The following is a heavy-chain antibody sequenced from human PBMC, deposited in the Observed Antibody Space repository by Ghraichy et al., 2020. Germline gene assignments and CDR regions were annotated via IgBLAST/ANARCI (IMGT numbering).Heavy chain of an antibody. Sequence: GGSLRLSCAASGFTFSSYEMNWVRQAPGKGLEWVSYISSSGSTIYYADSVKGRFTISRDNAKNSLYLQMNSLRAEDTAVYYCARATVGYSYGDFDYWGQGTLVTVSS. D-gene: IGHD5-18*01. CDR3: ARATVGYSYGDFDY. CDR2: ISSSGSTI. V-gene: IGHV3-48*03. CDR1: GFTFSSYE. J-gene: IGHJ4*02.